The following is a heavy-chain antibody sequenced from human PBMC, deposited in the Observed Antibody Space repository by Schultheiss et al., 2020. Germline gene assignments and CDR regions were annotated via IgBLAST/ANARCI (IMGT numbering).Heavy chain of an antibody. CDR3: ARLASPARGSLVFDY. J-gene: IGHJ4*02. CDR2: IYYSGST. V-gene: IGHV4-61*01. CDR1: GGSVSSGTNY. Sequence: SETLSLTCSVSGGSVSSGTNYWSWIRQPPGKGLEWIGHIYYSGSTNYNPSLKSRVTVSVDTSKNQFSLKLSSVTAADTAVYYCARLASPARGSLVFDYWGQGTLVTVSA. D-gene: IGHD2-2*01.